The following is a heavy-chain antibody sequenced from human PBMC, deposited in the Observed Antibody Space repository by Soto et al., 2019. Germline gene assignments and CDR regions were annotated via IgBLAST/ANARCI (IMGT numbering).Heavy chain of an antibody. J-gene: IGHJ6*02. CDR1: GGSISSYY. Sequence: SETLSLTCTVSGGSISSYYWSWIRQPAGKGLEWIGRIYTSGSTNYNPSLKSRVTMSVDTSKNQFSLKLSSVTAADTAVYYCAASAPPATNYYYAMDVWGQGTTVTVSS. CDR2: IYTSGST. V-gene: IGHV4-4*07. CDR3: AASAPPATNYYYAMDV. D-gene: IGHD5-12*01.